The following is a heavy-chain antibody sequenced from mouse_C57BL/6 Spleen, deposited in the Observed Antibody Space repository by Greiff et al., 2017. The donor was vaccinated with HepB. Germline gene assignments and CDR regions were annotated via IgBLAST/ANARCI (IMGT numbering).Heavy chain of an antibody. Sequence: EVQLQQSGPELVKPGASVKMSCKASGYTFTDYNMHWVKQSHGKSLEWIGYINPNNGGTSYNQKFKGKATLTVNKSSSTAYMELRSRTSEDSAVYYCASRYYDYGGDYAMDYWGQGTSVTVSS. CDR2: INPNNGGT. J-gene: IGHJ4*01. D-gene: IGHD2-4*01. CDR3: ASRYYDYGGDYAMDY. V-gene: IGHV1-22*01. CDR1: GYTFTDYN.